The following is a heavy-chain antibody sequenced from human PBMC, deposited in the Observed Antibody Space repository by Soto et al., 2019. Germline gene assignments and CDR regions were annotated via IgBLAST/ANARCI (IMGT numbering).Heavy chain of an antibody. CDR1: GGSISSYY. V-gene: IGHV4-59*01. D-gene: IGHD6-19*01. J-gene: IGHJ6*02. Sequence: SETLSLTCTVSGGSISSYYWSWIRQPPGKGLEWIGYIYYSGSTNCNPSLKSRVTISVDTSKNQFSLKLSSVTAADTAVYYCARGEGDAGAYSSGWYRTADYYGMDVWGQGTTVTVSS. CDR2: IYYSGST. CDR3: ARGEGDAGAYSSGWYRTADYYGMDV.